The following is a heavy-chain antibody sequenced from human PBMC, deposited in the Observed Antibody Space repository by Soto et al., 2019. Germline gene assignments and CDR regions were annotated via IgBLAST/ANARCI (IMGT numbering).Heavy chain of an antibody. Sequence: QVQLVESGGGVVQPGRSLRLSCAASGFTFSSYGMHWVRQAPGKGLEWVAVIWYDGSNKYYADSVKGRFTISRDNSKITLYLQMNSLRAEDTAVYYCARDMPRWYFDLWGRGTLVTVSS. D-gene: IGHD2-2*01. CDR3: ARDMPRWYFDL. V-gene: IGHV3-33*01. J-gene: IGHJ2*01. CDR2: IWYDGSNK. CDR1: GFTFSSYG.